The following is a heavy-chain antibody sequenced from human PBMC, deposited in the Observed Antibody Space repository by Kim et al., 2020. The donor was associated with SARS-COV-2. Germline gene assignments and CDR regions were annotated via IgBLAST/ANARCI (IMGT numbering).Heavy chain of an antibody. CDR2: ISSSGSTI. V-gene: IGHV3-11*01. D-gene: IGHD2-2*01. Sequence: GGSLRLSCAASGFTFSDYYMSWIRQAPGTWLEWVSYISSSGSTIYHADSVKGRFTISRDNARSSLYLQMSSLRAEDTAVYYCARGTSTADLYWYFDLWGR. CDR3: ARGTSTADLYWYFDL. J-gene: IGHJ2*01. CDR1: GFTFSDYY.